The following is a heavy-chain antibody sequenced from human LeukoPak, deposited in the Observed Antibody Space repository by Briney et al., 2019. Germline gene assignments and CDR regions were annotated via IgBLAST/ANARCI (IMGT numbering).Heavy chain of an antibody. D-gene: IGHD3-22*01. CDR1: GGTFSCYA. J-gene: IGHJ4*02. CDR2: IIPILGIA. Sequence: SVKVSCKASGGTFSCYAISWVRPAPGQGLEWMGRIIPILGIANYAQKYQGRVTITADKSTSTAYMELSSLRSEDTAVYYCARAVDSSGYNYYFDYWGQGTLVTVSS. CDR3: ARAVDSSGYNYYFDY. V-gene: IGHV1-69*04.